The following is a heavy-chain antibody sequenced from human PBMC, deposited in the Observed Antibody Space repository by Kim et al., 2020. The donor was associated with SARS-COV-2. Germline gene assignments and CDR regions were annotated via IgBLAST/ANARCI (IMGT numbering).Heavy chain of an antibody. D-gene: IGHD2-21*01. Sequence: GGSLRLSCAASGFTFGNSNMHWVRRAPGKGLEWVSCISWSSGTIYYADSVKGRFTVSRDNAKNSLYLQMNSLRTEDTAVYYCAKSRVANLRGGLHGMDV. CDR1: GFTFGNSN. CDR2: ISWSSGTI. J-gene: IGHJ6*01. V-gene: IGHV3-9*01. CDR3: AKSRVANLRGGLHGMDV.